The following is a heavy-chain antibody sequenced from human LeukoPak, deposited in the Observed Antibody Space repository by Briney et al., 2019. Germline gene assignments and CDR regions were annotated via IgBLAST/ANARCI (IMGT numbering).Heavy chain of an antibody. CDR2: IRYDGSNK. J-gene: IGHJ4*02. CDR1: GFTFSSYG. Sequence: GGSLRLSCAASGFTFSSYGMHWVRQAPGKGLEWVAFIRYDGSNKYYADSVKGRFTISRDNSKNTLYLQMNSLRAGDTAVYYCPGIDIPPFDYWGQGTLVTVSS. D-gene: IGHD2-15*01. V-gene: IGHV3-30*02. CDR3: PGIDIPPFDY.